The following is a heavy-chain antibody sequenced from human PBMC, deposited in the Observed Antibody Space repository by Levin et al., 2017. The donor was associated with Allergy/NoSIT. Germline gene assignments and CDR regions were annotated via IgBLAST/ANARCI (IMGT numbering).Heavy chain of an antibody. CDR2: INHSGST. D-gene: IGHD3-16*01. Sequence: GSLRLSCAVYGGSFSGYYWSWIRQPPGKGLEWIGEINHSGSTNYNPSLKSRVTISVDTSKNQFSLKLSSVTAADTAVYYCARVRGITFGGVPRAPLDYWGQGTLVTVSS. CDR1: GGSFSGYY. CDR3: ARVRGITFGGVPRAPLDY. V-gene: IGHV4-34*01. J-gene: IGHJ4*02.